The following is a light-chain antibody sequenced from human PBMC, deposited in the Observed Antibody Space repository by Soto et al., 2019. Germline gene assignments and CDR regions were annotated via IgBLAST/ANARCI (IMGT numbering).Light chain of an antibody. CDR1: QSVSNN. CDR3: HQYNNWPT. V-gene: IGKV3-15*01. J-gene: IGKJ1*01. Sequence: EIVMTQSPATLSVSPGERATLSCRASQSVSNNLAWYQQKPGQAPRLLIYGASTRATGIPARFSGSGSGTGFTLTISSLQSEDFAVYYCHQYNNWPTFGQGTKVDIK. CDR2: GAS.